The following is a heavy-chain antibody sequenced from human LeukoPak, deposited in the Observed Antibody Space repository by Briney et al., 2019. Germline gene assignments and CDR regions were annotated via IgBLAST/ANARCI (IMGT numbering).Heavy chain of an antibody. J-gene: IGHJ5*02. D-gene: IGHD3-3*01. CDR3: ARMKDFWSGLRYWFDP. Sequence: SETLSLTCAVYGGSFSGYYWSWIRQPPGKGLEWIGYIYTSGSTNYNPSLKSRVTISVDTSKNQFSLKLSSVTAADTAVYYCARMKDFWSGLRYWFDPWGQGTLVTVSS. CDR2: IYTSGST. V-gene: IGHV4-4*09. CDR1: GGSFSGYY.